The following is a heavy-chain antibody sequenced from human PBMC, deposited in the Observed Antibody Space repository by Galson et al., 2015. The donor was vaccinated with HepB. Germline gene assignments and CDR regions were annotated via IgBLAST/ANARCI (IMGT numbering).Heavy chain of an antibody. J-gene: IGHJ3*02. D-gene: IGHD6-19*01. CDR2: ISHTGST. V-gene: IGHV4-39*02. CDR3: ARGGSGWYYKGAFDI. CDR1: GGSITNINYY. Sequence: TLSLTCTVSGGSITNINYYWSWIRQAPAKGLEWIGEISHTGSTDYNPSLKSRVTISVDTSKNHFSLKLTSVTAADTAVYYCARGGSGWYYKGAFDIWGQGTMATVSS.